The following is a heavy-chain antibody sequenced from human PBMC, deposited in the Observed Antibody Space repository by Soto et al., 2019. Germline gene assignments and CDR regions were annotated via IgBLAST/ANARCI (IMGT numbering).Heavy chain of an antibody. Sequence: SETLSLTCTVSGGSIIRSSYFWVWIRQPPGKGLEWIGNIYYSGSTYYNPSLKSRVTISVDTSKNQFSLKLSSVTAADTAVYYCARSVFPWGQGTLVTVSS. J-gene: IGHJ5*02. CDR3: ARSVFP. CDR1: GGSIIRSSYF. CDR2: IYYSGST. V-gene: IGHV4-39*07.